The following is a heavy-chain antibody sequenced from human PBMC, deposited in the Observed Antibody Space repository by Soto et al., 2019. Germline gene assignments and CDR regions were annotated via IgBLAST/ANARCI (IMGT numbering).Heavy chain of an antibody. J-gene: IGHJ6*02. Sequence: GGSLRLSCAASGFTFSSYWMSWVRQAPGKGLEWVANIKQDGSEKYYVDSVKGRFTISRDNAKNSLYLQMNSLRAEDTAVYYCARDSTSGSYPNYYYYGMDVWGQGTTVTVSS. CDR2: IKQDGSEK. CDR1: GFTFSSYW. D-gene: IGHD1-26*01. V-gene: IGHV3-7*05. CDR3: ARDSTSGSYPNYYYYGMDV.